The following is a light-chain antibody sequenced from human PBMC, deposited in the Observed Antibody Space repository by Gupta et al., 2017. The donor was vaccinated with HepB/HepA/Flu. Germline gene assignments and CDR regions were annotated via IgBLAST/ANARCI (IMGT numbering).Light chain of an antibody. CDR2: NTS. J-gene: IGKJ3*01. CDR3: QQTYSLVS. V-gene: IGKV1-39*01. CDR1: QSITCC. Sequence: DIQLTQSPSSLSVSVGDRVTITCRSSQSITCCFNWYQQKPGKAPKLLIYNTSYLHNGVPSRFSGGGCGTDFTLTISSLQPEDVATYYCQQTYSLVSFGPGTKVDL.